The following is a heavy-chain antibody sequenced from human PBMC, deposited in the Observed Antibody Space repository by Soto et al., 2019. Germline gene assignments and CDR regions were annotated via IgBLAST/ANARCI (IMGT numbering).Heavy chain of an antibody. Sequence: SETLSLTCTVTGGSIDNYYWTWVRQPAGKGLEWIGRIHSSGSTNYNPSLRSRVTMSLYTSTNHFSLKLISVTAADTAVYFCARDVDYDFWSGYVSDGLDVWGPGATVTVSS. CDR1: GGSIDNYY. CDR2: IHSSGST. V-gene: IGHV4-4*07. CDR3: ARDVDYDFWSGYVSDGLDV. D-gene: IGHD3-3*01. J-gene: IGHJ6*02.